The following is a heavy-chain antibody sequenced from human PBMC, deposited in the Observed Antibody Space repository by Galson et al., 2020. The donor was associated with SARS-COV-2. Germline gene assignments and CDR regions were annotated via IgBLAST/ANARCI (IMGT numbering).Heavy chain of an antibody. Sequence: ASVPVSCQASRYTLTSYGISWLRQAPGKELEWMGWISVYNGNTKYAQKLQGRVTMNTDTSTSTDYMELRSLRSDETAVYYCARDSCWYSDDNYYGMYFGGPGTTVTVSS. D-gene: IGHD6-19*01. CDR1: RYTLTSYG. J-gene: IGHJ6*02. CDR2: ISVYNGNT. CDR3: ARDSCWYSDDNYYGMYF. V-gene: IGHV1-18*01.